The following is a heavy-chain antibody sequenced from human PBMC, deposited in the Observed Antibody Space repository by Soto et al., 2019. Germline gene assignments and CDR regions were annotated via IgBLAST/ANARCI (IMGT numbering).Heavy chain of an antibody. Sequence: QVQLQQSGPGLVKPSQTLSLTCAISGDSVSSKSAAWNWIRQSPSRGLEWLGRTYYRSKWYNHSALSVKSRITTNPDTSKNQFSLQLNSVTPDDTAVYYCARTTYDVVVYWGQGTLVTVSS. J-gene: IGHJ4*02. CDR3: ARTTYDVVVY. CDR1: GDSVSSKSAA. D-gene: IGHD3-3*01. V-gene: IGHV6-1*01. CDR2: TYYRSKWYN.